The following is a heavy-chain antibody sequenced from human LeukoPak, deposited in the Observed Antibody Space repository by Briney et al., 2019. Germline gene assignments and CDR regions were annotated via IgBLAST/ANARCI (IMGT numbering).Heavy chain of an antibody. J-gene: IGHJ3*02. CDR1: GGSISSSSYY. CDR2: IYYSGST. Sequence: PSETLSLTCTVSGGSISSSSYYWGWIRQPPGKGLEWIGSIYYSGSTYYNPSLKSRVTISVDTSKNQFSLKLSSVTAVDTAVYYCARQHYYDSSGYPAYAFDIWGQGTMVTVSS. CDR3: ARQHYYDSSGYPAYAFDI. D-gene: IGHD3-22*01. V-gene: IGHV4-39*01.